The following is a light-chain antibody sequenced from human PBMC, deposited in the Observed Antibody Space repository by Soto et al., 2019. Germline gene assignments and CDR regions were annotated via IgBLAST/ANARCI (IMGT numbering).Light chain of an antibody. CDR3: QQYGSSPYT. V-gene: IGKV3-20*01. CDR1: QSVSSSC. J-gene: IGKJ2*01. CDR2: GAS. Sequence: EIVLTQSPGTLSLSPGDRATLSCRASQSVSSSCLAWYQQKPGLAPRLLIFGASSRATGIPDRFSGSGSGTDVTLTISRLEPEDFAVYYCQQYGSSPYTFGQGTKLEIK.